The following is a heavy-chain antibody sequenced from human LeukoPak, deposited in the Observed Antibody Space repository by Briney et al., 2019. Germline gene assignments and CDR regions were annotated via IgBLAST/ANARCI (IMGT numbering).Heavy chain of an antibody. Sequence: PSETLSLSCTVSGVSINNYYWSWIRQPPGKGLEWIGYIYYSGSTNYNPSLKSRVTISVDTSKNQFSLKLSSVTAADTAVYYCASMRYSYGFIDYWGQGTPVTVSS. CDR2: IYYSGST. D-gene: IGHD5-18*01. CDR1: GVSINNYY. V-gene: IGHV4-59*01. CDR3: ASMRYSYGFIDY. J-gene: IGHJ4*02.